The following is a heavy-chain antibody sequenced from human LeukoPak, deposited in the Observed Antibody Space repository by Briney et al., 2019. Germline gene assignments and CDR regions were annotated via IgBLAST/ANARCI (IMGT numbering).Heavy chain of an antibody. D-gene: IGHD3-22*01. Sequence: ASVKVSCKASGYTFTSYGISWVRQAPGQGLEWMGWISAYNGNTNYAQKLQGRVTMTTDTSTSTAYMELRSLRSDDTVVYYCARVGFSGGSSGYYYYYYYMDVWGKGTTVTVSS. CDR2: ISAYNGNT. CDR3: ARVGFSGGSSGYYYYYYYMDV. J-gene: IGHJ6*03. V-gene: IGHV1-18*01. CDR1: GYTFTSYG.